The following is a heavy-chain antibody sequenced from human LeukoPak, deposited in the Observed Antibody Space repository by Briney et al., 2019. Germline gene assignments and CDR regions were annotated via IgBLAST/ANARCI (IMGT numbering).Heavy chain of an antibody. J-gene: IGHJ6*02. Sequence: SETLSLTCTVSGGSISSYYWSWIRQPPGKGLEWIGYIYYSGSTNYNPSLKSRVTISVDTSKNQFSLKLSSVTAADTAVYYCAREMDVWGQGTRDRVSS. CDR3: AREMDV. CDR1: GGSISSYY. V-gene: IGHV4-59*12. CDR2: IYYSGST.